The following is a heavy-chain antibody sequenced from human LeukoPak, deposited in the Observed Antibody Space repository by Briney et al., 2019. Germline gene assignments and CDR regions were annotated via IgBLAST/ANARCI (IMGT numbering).Heavy chain of an antibody. Sequence: SQTLSLTCTVSGVSISSGGYYWSWIRQHPGKDLEWTGYIYYSGSTHYNPSLKSRHTISVDTSHTQFSLKLSSVTAEDTAVHCGTRDLTGTTDRYYYYMDVWGKGPTVSVSS. CDR2: IYYSGST. CDR1: GVSISSGGYY. CDR3: TRDLTGTTDRYYYYMDV. J-gene: IGHJ6*03. V-gene: IGHV4-31*03. D-gene: IGHD1-7*01.